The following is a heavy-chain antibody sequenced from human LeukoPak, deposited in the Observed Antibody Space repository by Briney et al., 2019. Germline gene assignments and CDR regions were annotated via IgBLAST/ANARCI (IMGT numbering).Heavy chain of an antibody. V-gene: IGHV3-23*01. CDR2: ISGSGGST. CDR1: GFTFGSYA. D-gene: IGHD2-2*01. Sequence: PGGSLRLSCAASGFTFGSYAMSWVRHAPGKGLEGVSAISGSGGSTYYADSVKGRFTISRDNPKNTLYLEMHSLRAEDTAVYYCAKAPSVVPAATLDYWGQGTLVTVSS. CDR3: AKAPSVVPAATLDY. J-gene: IGHJ4*02.